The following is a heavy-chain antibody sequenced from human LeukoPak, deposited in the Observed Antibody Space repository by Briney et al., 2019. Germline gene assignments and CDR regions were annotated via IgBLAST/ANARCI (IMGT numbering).Heavy chain of an antibody. CDR1: GYTFTGYY. D-gene: IGHD3-22*01. J-gene: IGHJ6*02. CDR2: INPNSGGT. Sequence: ASVKVSCKASGYTFTGYYMHWVRQAPGQGLEWMGWINPNSGGTNYAQKFQGRVTMTRDTSISTAYMELSRLRSDDTAVYYCARYIRDYYYDSRGYPYGMDVWGQGTTVTVSS. V-gene: IGHV1-2*02. CDR3: ARYIRDYYYDSRGYPYGMDV.